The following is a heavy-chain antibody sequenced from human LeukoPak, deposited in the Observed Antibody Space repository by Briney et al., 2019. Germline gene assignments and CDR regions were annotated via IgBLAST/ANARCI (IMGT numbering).Heavy chain of an antibody. V-gene: IGHV4-34*01. J-gene: IGHJ4*02. CDR3: ARGGLIYGSGSYIDY. D-gene: IGHD3-10*01. CDR1: GFTVSSNY. CDR2: INHSGST. Sequence: GSLRLSCAASGFTVSSNYMSWVRQPPGKGLEWIGEINHSGSTNYNPSLKSRVTISVDTSKNQFSLKLSSVTAADTAVYYCARGGLIYGSGSYIDYWGQGTLVTVSS.